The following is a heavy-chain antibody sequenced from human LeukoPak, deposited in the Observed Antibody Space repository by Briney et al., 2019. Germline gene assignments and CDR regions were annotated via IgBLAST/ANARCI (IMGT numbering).Heavy chain of an antibody. CDR2: ISDRGDKT. Sequence: GGSLRLSCAASGFTFSNYATTWVRQVPGKGLEWVSAISDRGDKTHYADSVKGRFIISRDNSKNTLSLQMNSLGAGDTAIYYCAKDWSCDYWGQGTLVTVSS. D-gene: IGHD3-10*01. J-gene: IGHJ4*02. V-gene: IGHV3-23*01. CDR1: GFTFSNYA. CDR3: AKDWSCDY.